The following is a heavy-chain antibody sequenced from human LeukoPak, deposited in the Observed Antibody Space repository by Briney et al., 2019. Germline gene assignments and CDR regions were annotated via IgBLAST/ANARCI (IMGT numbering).Heavy chain of an antibody. D-gene: IGHD3-9*01. CDR3: ARRPGGRFDWLLYSRLSWFDY. V-gene: IGHV4-34*01. J-gene: IGHJ4*02. CDR2: INHSGST. Sequence: TSSETLSLTCAVYGGSFSGYYWSWIRQPPGKGLEWIGEINHSGSTNYNPSLKSRVTISVDTSKNQFSLKLSSVTAADTAVYYCARRPGGRFDWLLYSRLSWFDYWGQGTLVTVSS. CDR1: GGSFSGYY.